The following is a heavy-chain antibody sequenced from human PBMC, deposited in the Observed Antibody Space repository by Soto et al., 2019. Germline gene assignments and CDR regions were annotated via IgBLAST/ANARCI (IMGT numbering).Heavy chain of an antibody. CDR3: ARDDIGAPNAFDM. CDR1: GFSFDSYS. V-gene: IGHV3-30*03. J-gene: IGHJ3*02. CDR2: VSFDSKNK. D-gene: IGHD2-15*01. Sequence: GGSLRLSCAASGFSFDSYSMHWVRQAPGKGLEWVTTVSFDSKNKYYIDSVEGRFTISRDNSKKMLYLQMNSLRHEDMALYYCARDDIGAPNAFDMWGQGTMVTVSS.